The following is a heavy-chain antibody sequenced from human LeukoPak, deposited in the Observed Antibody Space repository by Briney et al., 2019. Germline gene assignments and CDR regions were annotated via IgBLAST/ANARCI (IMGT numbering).Heavy chain of an antibody. V-gene: IGHV4-39*07. CDR2: IYYSGST. CDR3: AREDPQTTVPEGMDV. CDR1: GGSISSSTYY. D-gene: IGHD4-17*01. J-gene: IGHJ6*02. Sequence: SETLSLTCTVSGGSISSSTYYGGSVRQPPGRGLGWIGSIYYSGSTYYNPSLKSRVTISVDTSKNQFSLQLRSVTAADTAVYYCAREDPQTTVPEGMDVWGQGTTVTVSS.